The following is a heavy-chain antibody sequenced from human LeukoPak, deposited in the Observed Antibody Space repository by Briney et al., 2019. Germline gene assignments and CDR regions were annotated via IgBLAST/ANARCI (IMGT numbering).Heavy chain of an antibody. CDR2: INSDGSST. CDR1: GFTFSSYW. J-gene: IGHJ3*02. CDR3: ARDQRWFDAFDI. Sequence: GGSLRLSCAASGFTFSSYWMHWVRQAPGKGLVWVSRINSDGSSTSYADSAKGRFTISRDNAKNTLYLQMNSLRAEDTAVYYCARDQRWFDAFDIWGQGTMVTVSS. V-gene: IGHV3-74*01. D-gene: IGHD2-15*01.